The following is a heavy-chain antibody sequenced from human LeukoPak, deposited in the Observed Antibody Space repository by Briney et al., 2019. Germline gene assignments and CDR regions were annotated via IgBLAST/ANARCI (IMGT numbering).Heavy chain of an antibody. V-gene: IGHV4-59*08. J-gene: IGHJ4*02. Sequence: SETLSLTCTVSGGSISSYYWSWIRQPPGKGLEWIGYISYSGSTNYNPSLKSRLTISVDTSKNQLSLKLSSVTAADTAVYYCARHWETSSWYVDYWGQGTRVTVSS. CDR1: GGSISSYY. CDR3: ARHWETSSWYVDY. D-gene: IGHD6-13*01. CDR2: ISYSGST.